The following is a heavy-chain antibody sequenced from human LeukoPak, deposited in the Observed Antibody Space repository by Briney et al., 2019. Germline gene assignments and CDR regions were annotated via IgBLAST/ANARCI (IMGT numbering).Heavy chain of an antibody. J-gene: IGHJ4*02. V-gene: IGHV1-24*01. CDR2: FDPEDGET. Sequence: ASVKVSCKVSGYTLTELSMHWVRQAPGKGLEWMGGFDPEDGETIYAQKFQGRVTMTEDTSADTAYMELSSLRSEDTAVYYCARHYYGSGTDYYFDYWGQGTLVTVSS. CDR1: GYTLTELS. D-gene: IGHD3-10*01. CDR3: ARHYYGSGTDYYFDY.